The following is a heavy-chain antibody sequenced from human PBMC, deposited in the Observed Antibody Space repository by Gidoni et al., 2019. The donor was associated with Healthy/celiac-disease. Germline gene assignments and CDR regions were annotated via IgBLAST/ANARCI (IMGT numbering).Heavy chain of an antibody. CDR3: TTNLIHFWSGYYPHYFDY. J-gene: IGHJ4*02. V-gene: IGHV3-15*01. CDR2: IKSKTDGGTT. D-gene: IGHD3-3*02. CDR1: GFTFSNAW. Sequence: EVQLVESGGGLVKPGGSLRLSCAASGFTFSNAWMSWVRQAPGKGLEWVGRIKSKTDGGTTDYAAPVKGRFTISRDDSKNTLYLQMNSLKTEDTAVYYCTTNLIHFWSGYYPHYFDYWGQGTLVTVSS.